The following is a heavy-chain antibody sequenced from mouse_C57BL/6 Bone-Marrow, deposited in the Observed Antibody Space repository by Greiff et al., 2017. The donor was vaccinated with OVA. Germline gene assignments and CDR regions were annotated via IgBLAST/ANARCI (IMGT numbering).Heavy chain of an antibody. V-gene: IGHV14-4*01. Sequence: EVQVVESGAELVRPGASVKLSCTASGFNIKDDYMHWVKQRPEQGLEWIGWIDPENGDTEYASKFQGKATITADTSSNTAYLQLSSLTSEDTAVYYCTTNFDFDYWGQGTTLTVSS. CDR1: GFNIKDDY. CDR2: IDPENGDT. CDR3: TTNFDFDY. J-gene: IGHJ2*01.